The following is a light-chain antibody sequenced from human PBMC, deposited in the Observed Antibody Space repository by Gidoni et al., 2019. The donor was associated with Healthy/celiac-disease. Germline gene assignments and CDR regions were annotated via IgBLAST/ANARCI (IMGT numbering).Light chain of an antibody. V-gene: IGLV1-47*01. CDR2: RNN. CDR3: AAWDDSLSAWV. Sequence: QSVLTQPPSASGTPGQRLTISCSGSSSNIGSNYVYWYQQLPGTAPNLLIYRNNQRPSGVPDRFSGSKSGTSASLAISGLRSEDEADYYCAAWDDSLSAWVFGGGTKLTVL. J-gene: IGLJ3*02. CDR1: SSNIGSNY.